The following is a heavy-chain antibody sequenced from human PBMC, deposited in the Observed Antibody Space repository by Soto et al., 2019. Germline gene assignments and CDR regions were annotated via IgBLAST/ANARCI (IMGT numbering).Heavy chain of an antibody. CDR2: IYYSGST. CDR3: ARSSYGSGSYYYFDY. D-gene: IGHD3-10*01. J-gene: IGHJ4*02. V-gene: IGHV4-30-4*01. CDR1: GGSISSGDYY. Sequence: QVQLQESGPGLVKPSQTLSLTCTVSGGSISSGDYYWSWIRQPPGKGLEWIGYIYYSGSTYYNPSLQSRVTISVYTSKNQFSLQLSSVTAAATAVYYCARSSYGSGSYYYFDYWGQGTLVTVSS.